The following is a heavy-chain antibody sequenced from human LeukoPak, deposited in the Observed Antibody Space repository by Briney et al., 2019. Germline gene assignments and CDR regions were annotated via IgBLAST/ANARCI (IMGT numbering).Heavy chain of an antibody. CDR2: IIPIFGTA. CDR3: ARASKVVPAAMDYYYGMDV. D-gene: IGHD2-2*01. J-gene: IGHJ6*02. V-gene: IGHV1-69*13. CDR1: GGTFSSYA. Sequence: SVKVSCKASGGTFSSYAISWVRQAPGQGLERMGGIIPIFGTANYAQKFQGRVTITADESTSTAYMELSSLRSEDTAVYYCARASKVVPAAMDYYYGMDVWGQGTTVTVSS.